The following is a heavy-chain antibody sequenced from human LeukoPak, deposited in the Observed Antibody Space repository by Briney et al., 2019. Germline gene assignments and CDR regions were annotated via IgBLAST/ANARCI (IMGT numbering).Heavy chain of an antibody. V-gene: IGHV1-2*02. CDR2: INPNDGDT. Sequence: ASVKVSCKASGYTFTDYYMPWVRQAPGQGFEWMGWINPNDGDTNYAQKFQGRVTMTRGTSISTAHMEVSRLRSDDTAVYYCARANFLYCSSSTCLFDYWGQGTLVTVSS. CDR3: ARANFLYCSSSTCLFDY. J-gene: IGHJ4*02. D-gene: IGHD2-2*01. CDR1: GYTFTDYY.